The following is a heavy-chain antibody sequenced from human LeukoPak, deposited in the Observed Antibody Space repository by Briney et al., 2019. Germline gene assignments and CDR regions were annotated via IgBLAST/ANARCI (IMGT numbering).Heavy chain of an antibody. CDR1: GFTFSTYW. V-gene: IGHV3-7*03. J-gene: IGHJ4*02. CDR3: TSGDYVDY. CDR2: INQDGNDK. Sequence: GGSLRPSRAASGFTFSTYWMNWVRQAPGQGLEWLANINQDGNDKYYVDSVRGRFTISRDNAKRSLYLQMSSLRAEDTAVYFCTSGDYVDYWGQGTLVTVSS.